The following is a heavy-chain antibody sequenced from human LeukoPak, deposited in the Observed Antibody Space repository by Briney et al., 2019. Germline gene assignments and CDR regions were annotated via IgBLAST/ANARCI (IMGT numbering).Heavy chain of an antibody. V-gene: IGHV1-69*13. J-gene: IGHJ3*02. Sequence: GASVKVSCKASDYTFTSYGISWVRQAPGQGLEWMGGIIPIFGTANYAQKFQGRVTITADESTSTAYMELSSLRSEDTAVYYCARVLYGDYEGGAFDIWGQGTMVTVSS. CDR3: ARVLYGDYEGGAFDI. CDR2: IIPIFGTA. CDR1: DYTFTSYG. D-gene: IGHD4-17*01.